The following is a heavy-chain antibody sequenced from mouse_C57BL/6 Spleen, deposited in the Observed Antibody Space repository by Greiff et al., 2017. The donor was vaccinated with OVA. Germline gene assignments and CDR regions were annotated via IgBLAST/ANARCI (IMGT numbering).Heavy chain of an antibody. CDR2: ISDGGSYT. D-gene: IGHD2-5*01. J-gene: IGHJ3*01. CDR3: AREGNSNYEFAY. V-gene: IGHV5-4*01. CDR1: GFTFSSYA. Sequence: EVKVEESGGGLVKPGGSLKLSCAASGFTFSSYAMSWVRQTPEKRLEWVATISDGGSYTYYPDNVKGRFTISRDNAKNNLYLQMSHLKSEDTAMYYCAREGNSNYEFAYWGQGTLVTVSA.